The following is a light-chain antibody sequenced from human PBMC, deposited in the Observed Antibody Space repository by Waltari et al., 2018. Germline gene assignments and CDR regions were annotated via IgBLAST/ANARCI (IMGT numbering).Light chain of an antibody. Sequence: DIQMTQSPSTLSASVGDRVTITCRASQSISSWLAWYQQKPGKAPKLLIYDVSSLESGVPSRFSGSGSGTEFTLTISSLQPDDFATYYCHQYNSYPWTFGQGTEVEIK. CDR1: QSISSW. V-gene: IGKV1-5*01. CDR3: HQYNSYPWT. CDR2: DVS. J-gene: IGKJ1*01.